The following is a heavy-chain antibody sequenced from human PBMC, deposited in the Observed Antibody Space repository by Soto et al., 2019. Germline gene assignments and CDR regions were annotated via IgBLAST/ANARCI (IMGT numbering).Heavy chain of an antibody. D-gene: IGHD5-18*01. V-gene: IGHV3-23*01. CDR2: ISGSGGGT. J-gene: IGHJ6*01. CDR1: VFTFSNYG. CDR3: AKVFYSYGHLHYGMDV. Sequence: WGSLLLSCASSVFTFSNYGMNWVRQAPGKGLEWVSGISGSGGGTYYAGSVKGRSTISRDNSKNTLYLQMNRLRAEDTAVYYCAKVFYSYGHLHYGMDVWGQGTTVTVSS.